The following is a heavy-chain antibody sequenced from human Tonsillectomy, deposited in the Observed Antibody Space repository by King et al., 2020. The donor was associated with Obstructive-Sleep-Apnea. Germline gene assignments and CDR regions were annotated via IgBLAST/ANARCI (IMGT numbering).Heavy chain of an antibody. CDR1: GGSISSGDYY. D-gene: IGHD3-10*01. CDR3: AREYYRSGTYYGYWFDP. V-gene: IGHV4-30-4*01. Sequence: QLQESGPGLVKPSQTLSLNCSVSGGSISSGDYYWSWIRQPPGKGLEWIGSIYESGSTDYNSSLKSRVTISVDTSKNQFSLKLSPVTAADTAVYYCAREYYRSGTYYGYWFDPWGQGTLVTVSS. CDR2: IYESGST. J-gene: IGHJ5*02.